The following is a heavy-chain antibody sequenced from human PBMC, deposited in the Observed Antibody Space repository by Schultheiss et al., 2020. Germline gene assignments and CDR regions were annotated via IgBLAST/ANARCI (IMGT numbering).Heavy chain of an antibody. CDR2: ISAYNGNT. Sequence: ASVKVSCKASGFTFTSSAMQWVRQARGQRLEWMGWISAYNGNTNYAQKLQGRVTMTTDTSTSTAYMELRSLRSEDTAVYYCARGTEGATYYDFWSGYYDYYYYGMDVWGTGTTVTVAS. CDR1: GFTFTSSA. J-gene: IGHJ6*04. CDR3: ARGTEGATYYDFWSGYYDYYYYGMDV. D-gene: IGHD3-3*01. V-gene: IGHV1-18*01.